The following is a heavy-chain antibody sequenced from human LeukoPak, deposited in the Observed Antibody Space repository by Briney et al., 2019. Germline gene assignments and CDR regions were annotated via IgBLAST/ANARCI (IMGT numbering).Heavy chain of an antibody. D-gene: IGHD1-14*01. Sequence: PSETLSLTCAVYGGSFSGYYWSWIRQPPGKGLEWIGEINHSGSTNYNPSLKSRVTISVDTSKNQFSLKLSPVTAADTAVYYCARGRTARNWFDPWGQGTLVTVSS. V-gene: IGHV4-34*01. CDR3: ARGRTARNWFDP. J-gene: IGHJ5*02. CDR1: GGSFSGYY. CDR2: INHSGST.